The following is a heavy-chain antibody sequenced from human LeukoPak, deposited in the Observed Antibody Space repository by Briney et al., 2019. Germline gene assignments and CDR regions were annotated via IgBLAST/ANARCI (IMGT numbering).Heavy chain of an antibody. J-gene: IGHJ5*02. CDR1: GYTFTSYG. CDR3: ARDSSGYDYAGNWFDP. Sequence: ASVKVSCKASGYTFTSYGISWVRQAPGQGLEWMGWISAYNGNTNYAQKLQGRVTMTRDTSISTAYMELSRLRSDDTAVYYCARDSSGYDYAGNWFDPWGQGTLVTVSS. CDR2: ISAYNGNT. V-gene: IGHV1-18*01. D-gene: IGHD5-12*01.